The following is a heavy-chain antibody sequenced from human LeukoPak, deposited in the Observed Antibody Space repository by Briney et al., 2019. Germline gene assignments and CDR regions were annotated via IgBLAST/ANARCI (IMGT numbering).Heavy chain of an antibody. CDR1: GGSISSGGYY. J-gene: IGHJ4*02. D-gene: IGHD2-21*01. Sequence: SQTLSLTCTVSGGSISSGGYYWSWIRKHPGKGLEWIGYIYYSGSIYYNPSLQSRVTISVDKSKNQFSLKLSSVTAADTAVYYCARKRNSSPFVFDYWGQGTLVTVSS. CDR2: IYYSGSI. V-gene: IGHV4-31*03. CDR3: ARKRNSSPFVFDY.